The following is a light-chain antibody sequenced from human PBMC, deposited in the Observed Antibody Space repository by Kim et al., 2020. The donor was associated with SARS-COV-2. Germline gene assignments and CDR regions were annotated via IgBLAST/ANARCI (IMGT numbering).Light chain of an antibody. V-gene: IGLV3-19*01. CDR3: NSRDSSGNHLV. J-gene: IGLJ2*01. CDR2: GKN. Sequence: SSELTQDPAVSVALGQTVRITCQGDSLRSYYASWYQQKPGQAPVLVIYGKNNRPSGIPDRFSGSSSVNTASLTITGAQAEDGADYYCNSRDSSGNHLVFG. CDR1: SLRSYY.